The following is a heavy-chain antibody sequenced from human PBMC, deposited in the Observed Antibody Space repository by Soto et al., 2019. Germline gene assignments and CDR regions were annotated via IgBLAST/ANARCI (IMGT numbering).Heavy chain of an antibody. CDR3: VKDYGDYNAFDI. D-gene: IGHD4-17*01. CDR2: ISSHGGST. V-gene: IGHV3-64D*08. Sequence: GGSLRLSCSASEFTFSGYTMHWVRQAPGKGLEYVSAISSHGGSTYYADSVKGRLTISRDNSKNTLYLQMSSLRAEDTAVYYCVKDYGDYNAFDIWGQGTMVTVSS. CDR1: EFTFSGYT. J-gene: IGHJ3*02.